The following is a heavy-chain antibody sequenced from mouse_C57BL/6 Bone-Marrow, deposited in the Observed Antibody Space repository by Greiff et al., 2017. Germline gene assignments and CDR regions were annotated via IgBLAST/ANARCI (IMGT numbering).Heavy chain of an antibody. D-gene: IGHD1-1*01. CDR1: GYTFTSYW. Sequence: VQLQQPGAELVRPGSSVKLSCKASGYTFTSYWMDWVKQRPGQGLEWIGNIYPFDSETHYNQKFKDKATLTVDKSSSTAYMQLSSLTSEDSAVYYCARSSRTVPFAYWGQGTLVTVSA. CDR2: IYPFDSET. J-gene: IGHJ3*01. CDR3: ARSSRTVPFAY. V-gene: IGHV1-61*01.